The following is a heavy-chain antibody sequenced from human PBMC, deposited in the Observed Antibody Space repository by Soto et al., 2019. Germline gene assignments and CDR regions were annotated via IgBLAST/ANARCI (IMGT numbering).Heavy chain of an antibody. CDR3: AGEWGYCSGSSCYPSVGFPWFDP. CDR1: GGTFSSYA. CDR2: IIPIFGTA. V-gene: IGHV1-69*13. D-gene: IGHD2-15*01. Sequence: ASVKVSCKASGGTFSSYAISWVRQAPGRGLEWMGGIIPIFGTANYAQKFQGRVTITADESTSTAYMELSSLRSEDTAVYYCAGEWGYCSGSSCYPSVGFPWFDPWGQGTLVTVSS. J-gene: IGHJ5*02.